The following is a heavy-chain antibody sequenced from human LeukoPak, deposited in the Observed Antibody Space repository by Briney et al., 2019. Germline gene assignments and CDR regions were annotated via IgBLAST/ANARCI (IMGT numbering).Heavy chain of an antibody. Sequence: SETLSLTCTVSGGSISSYYWSWIRQPPGKGLEWIGYIYYSGSTNYSPSLKSRVTISVDTSKNQFSLKLSSVTAADTAVYYCASGGSWGCSSTSCYVFDYWGQGTLVTVSS. CDR2: IYYSGST. CDR3: ASGGSWGCSSTSCYVFDY. J-gene: IGHJ4*02. V-gene: IGHV4-59*01. D-gene: IGHD2-2*01. CDR1: GGSISSYY.